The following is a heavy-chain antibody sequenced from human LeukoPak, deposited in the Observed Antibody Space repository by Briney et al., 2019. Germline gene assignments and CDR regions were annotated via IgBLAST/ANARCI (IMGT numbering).Heavy chain of an antibody. CDR1: GGSISSYY. CDR2: VYYSGST. J-gene: IGHJ4*02. D-gene: IGHD3-10*01. V-gene: IGHV4-59*01. CDR3: ARARGSLYFDY. Sequence: SETLSLTCTVSGGSISSYYWTWIQQPPGKGLEWIGYVYYSGSTNYNPSLKSRVTISVDTPKNQFSLKLRSVTAADTAVYYCARARGSLYFDYWGQETLITVSS.